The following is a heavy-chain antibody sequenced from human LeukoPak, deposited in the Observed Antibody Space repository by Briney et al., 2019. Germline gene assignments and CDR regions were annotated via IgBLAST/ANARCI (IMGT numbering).Heavy chain of an antibody. CDR1: GFTFSRSW. Sequence: PGGSLRLSCVASGFTFSRSWMDWVRQAPGKGLEWVANIKGDGSETHYVDSAKGRFTISRDNAKNYLYLQIDRVRVEDTAIYYCAKPLDYWGQGALLTVSS. V-gene: IGHV3-7*01. J-gene: IGHJ4*02. CDR2: IKGDGSET. CDR3: AKPLDY.